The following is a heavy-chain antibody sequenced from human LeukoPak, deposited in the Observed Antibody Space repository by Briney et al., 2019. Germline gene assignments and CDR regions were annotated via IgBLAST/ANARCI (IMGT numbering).Heavy chain of an antibody. CDR3: ARDPLSRKWFDY. CDR2: ISSSSSYI. J-gene: IGHJ4*02. V-gene: IGHV3-21*01. CDR1: GFTFSSYS. D-gene: IGHD1-26*01. Sequence: GGSLRLSCAASGFTFSSYSMNWVRQAPGKGLEWVSSISSSSSYIYYADSVKGRFTISRDNAKNSLYLQMNSLRAEDTAVYYCARDPLSRKWFDYWGQGTLVTVSS.